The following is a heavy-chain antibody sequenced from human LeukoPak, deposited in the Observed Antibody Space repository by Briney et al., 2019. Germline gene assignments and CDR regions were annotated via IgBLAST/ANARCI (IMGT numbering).Heavy chain of an antibody. CDR1: GFTFNNYW. V-gene: IGHV3-7*01. Sequence: PGGSLRLSCEASGFTFNNYWMSWFRQAPGKVLEWVANIKQDESEKNYVDSVKGRFTISRDNAKNSLYLQMNSLRAEDTAVYYCARDPYSGNYGAYYYYYMDVWGKGTTVTISS. J-gene: IGHJ6*03. CDR2: IKQDESEK. CDR3: ARDPYSGNYGAYYYYYMDV. D-gene: IGHD1-26*01.